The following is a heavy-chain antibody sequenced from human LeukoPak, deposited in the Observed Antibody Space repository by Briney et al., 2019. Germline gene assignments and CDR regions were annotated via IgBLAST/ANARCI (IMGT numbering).Heavy chain of an antibody. V-gene: IGHV7-4-1*02. Sequence: GASVKVSCKASGYTFTSYAMNWVRQAPGQGLEWMGWINTNTGNPTYAQGFTGRFVFSLDTSVSTAYLQISSLKAEDTAVYYCARGGGTLYSSSWRYYYYYGMDVWGQGTTVTVSS. CDR2: INTNTGNP. D-gene: IGHD6-13*01. CDR1: GYTFTSYA. CDR3: ARGGGTLYSSSWRYYYYYGMDV. J-gene: IGHJ6*02.